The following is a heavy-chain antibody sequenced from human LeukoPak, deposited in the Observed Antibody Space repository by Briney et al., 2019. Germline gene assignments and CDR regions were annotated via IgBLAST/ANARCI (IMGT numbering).Heavy chain of an antibody. CDR1: GYTFTGYY. CDR3: ARERFTMVRGVTHFEY. D-gene: IGHD3-10*01. J-gene: IGHJ4*02. CDR2: INPNSGGT. V-gene: IGHV1-2*02. Sequence: ASVKVSCKASGYTFTGYYMHWVRQAPGQGLEWMGWINPNSGGTNYAQKFQGRVTMTRDTSISTAYMELSRLRSDDTAMYYCARERFTMVRGVTHFEYWGQGTLVTVSS.